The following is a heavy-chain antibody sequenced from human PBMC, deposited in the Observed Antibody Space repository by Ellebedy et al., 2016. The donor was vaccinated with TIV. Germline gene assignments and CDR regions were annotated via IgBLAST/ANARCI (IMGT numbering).Heavy chain of an antibody. V-gene: IGHV3-48*02. CDR2: IGSRTNII. CDR3: ARGGGELLRYAFDI. D-gene: IGHD1-26*01. Sequence: PGGSLRLSCAASGFTFRTYNTYSMNWVRQAPGKELEWVSYIGSRTNIIYYADSVKGRFTISRDNAKNSLYLQMNSLRDEDTAVYYCARGGGELLRYAFDIWGHGTMVTVSS. J-gene: IGHJ3*02. CDR1: GFTFRTYNTYS.